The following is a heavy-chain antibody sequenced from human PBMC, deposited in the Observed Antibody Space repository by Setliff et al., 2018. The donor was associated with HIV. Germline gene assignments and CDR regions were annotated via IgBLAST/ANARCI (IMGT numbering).Heavy chain of an antibody. CDR2: IYYSGST. CDR3: ARVITMVWTTFDP. V-gene: IGHV4-59*12. J-gene: IGHJ5*02. Sequence: PSETLSLTCNVSGGSISGYYWSWIRQSPGKGLEWIGYIYYSGSTNYNPSLKSRVTISEDTSRNQFSLRLTSVTAADTAIYYCARVITMVWTTFDPWGQGTLVTVSS. CDR1: GGSISGYY. D-gene: IGHD3-10*01.